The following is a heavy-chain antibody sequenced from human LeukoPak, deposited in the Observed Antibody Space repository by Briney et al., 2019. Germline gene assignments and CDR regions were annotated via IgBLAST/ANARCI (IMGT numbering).Heavy chain of an antibody. J-gene: IGHJ4*02. CDR3: TRYNNDHFDY. CDR1: GFTFGGYG. D-gene: IGHD1-14*01. V-gene: IGHV3-33*01. Sequence: PGGSLRLSCAGSGFTFGGYGMHWFRQTPGKGLEWVAVIGYDGSRAFYADSVKGRFTISRDNSKNTMSVQMDDLRAEDTAVYYCTRYNNDHFDYWGQGTLVTVSS. CDR2: IGYDGSRA.